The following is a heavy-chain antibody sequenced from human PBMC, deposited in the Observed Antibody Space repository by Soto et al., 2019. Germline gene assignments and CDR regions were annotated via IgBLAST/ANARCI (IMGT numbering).Heavy chain of an antibody. CDR3: ARVGALYDLGSMDV. Sequence: QVQLVESGGGVVQPGRSLRLSCAASGFTFSSYAMHWVRQAPGKGLEWVAVISYDGSNKYYADSVKGRFTISRDNSKNTLYLQMNSLRAEDTAVYYCARVGALYDLGSMDVW. J-gene: IGHJ6*01. V-gene: IGHV3-30-3*01. CDR2: ISYDGSNK. CDR1: GFTFSSYA. D-gene: IGHD3-16*01.